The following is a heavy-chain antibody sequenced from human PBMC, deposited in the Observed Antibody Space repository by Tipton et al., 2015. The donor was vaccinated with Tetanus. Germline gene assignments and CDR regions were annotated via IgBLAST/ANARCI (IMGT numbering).Heavy chain of an antibody. V-gene: IGHV3-11*01. CDR2: ISSSGSTI. Sequence: SLRLSCAASGFTFSDYYMSWIRQAPGKGLEWVSYISSSGSTIYYADSVKGRFTISRDNAKNSLYLQMNSLRAEDTALYYCARDSGDYYYYGMDVWGQGTTVTVSS. D-gene: IGHD7-27*01. CDR1: GFTFSDYY. J-gene: IGHJ6*02. CDR3: ARDSGDYYYYGMDV.